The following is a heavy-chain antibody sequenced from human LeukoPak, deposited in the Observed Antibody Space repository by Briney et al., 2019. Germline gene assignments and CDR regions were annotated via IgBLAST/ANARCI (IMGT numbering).Heavy chain of an antibody. Sequence: GGSLRLSCAASGFTFSSYTMHWVRQAPGKGVEWVSSISSTSRDKFYADSVQGRFTISRDNAKNSLYLQMNSLRAEDTAVYYCTTDGGSSWGRDGFDIWGQGTMVTVSS. V-gene: IGHV3-21*01. D-gene: IGHD6-13*01. CDR1: GFTFSSYT. CDR3: TTDGGSSWGRDGFDI. J-gene: IGHJ3*02. CDR2: ISSTSRDK.